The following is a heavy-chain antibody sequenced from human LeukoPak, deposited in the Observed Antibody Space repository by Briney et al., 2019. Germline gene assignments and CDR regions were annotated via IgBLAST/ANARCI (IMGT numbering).Heavy chain of an antibody. Sequence: ASVKVSCKASGYTFTSYYMHWVRQAPGQGLEWMGIINPSGGSTSYAQKFQGGVTMTRDTSTSTVYMELSSLRSEDTAVYYCARAERHYDFWSELDYWGQGTLVTVSS. CDR2: INPSGGST. CDR3: ARAERHYDFWSELDY. CDR1: GYTFTSYY. D-gene: IGHD3-3*01. J-gene: IGHJ4*02. V-gene: IGHV1-46*03.